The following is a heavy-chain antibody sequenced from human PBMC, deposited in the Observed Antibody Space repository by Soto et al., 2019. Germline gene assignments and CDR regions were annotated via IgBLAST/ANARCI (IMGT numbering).Heavy chain of an antibody. CDR2: ISAYNGDT. D-gene: IGHD3-22*01. V-gene: IGHV1-18*01. J-gene: IGHJ4*02. Sequence: ASVKVSCKASGYTFTHHGISWVRQAPGQGLEWMGWISAYNGDTKYAQKFQGRVTLTTDSSTSTAYLVERSLRSDDTAVYYCARDPSNTSGNYQFFYYWGQGALVTVSS. CDR3: ARDPSNTSGNYQFFYY. CDR1: GYTFTHHG.